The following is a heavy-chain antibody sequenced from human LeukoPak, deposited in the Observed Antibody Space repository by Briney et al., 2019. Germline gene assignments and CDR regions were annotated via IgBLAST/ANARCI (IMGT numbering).Heavy chain of an antibody. CDR3: ARRQYYYASGRPLSGGMDV. V-gene: IGHV4-59*08. J-gene: IGHJ6*02. CDR1: GASISSYY. Sequence: SETLSLTCTVSGASISSYYWNWIRQPPGKGLEWIGYIHNSGSTNYNPSSGNTNYNPSLKSRVTISVDTSKDQFSLKLSSVTAADTAVYYCARRQYYYASGRPLSGGMDVWGQGTTVTVSS. D-gene: IGHD3-10*01. CDR2: IHNSGSTNYNPSSGNT.